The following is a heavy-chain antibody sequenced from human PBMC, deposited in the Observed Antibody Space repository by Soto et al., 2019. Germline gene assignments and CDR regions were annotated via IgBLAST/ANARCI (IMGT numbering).Heavy chain of an antibody. J-gene: IGHJ4*02. CDR2: IYWDDDK. CDR1: GFSLTTHPMG. D-gene: IGHD1-1*01. V-gene: IGHV2-5*02. CDR3: AHRLGGFTWNDGYLDY. Sequence: QITLKESCPTLVEPTETLTLTCSFSGFSLTTHPMGVGWIRQPPGRALEWLAVIYWDDDKRYNPSLRSRLTITKDTSKRQVVLTMTYMEPADTATYYCAHRLGGFTWNDGYLDYWGQGTLVTVSS.